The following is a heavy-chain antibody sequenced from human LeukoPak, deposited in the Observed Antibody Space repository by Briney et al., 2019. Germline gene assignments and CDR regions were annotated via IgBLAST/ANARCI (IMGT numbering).Heavy chain of an antibody. V-gene: IGHV4-61*02. D-gene: IGHD6-13*01. CDR3: ARDRQQLAFDY. CDR1: GGSISSGSYY. J-gene: IGHJ4*02. CDR2: IYTSGST. Sequence: PSQTLSLTCTVSGGSISSGSYYWSWIRQPAGKGLEWIGRIYTSGSTNYNPSLKSRVTISVDTSKNQFSLKLSSVTAADTAVYYCARDRQQLAFDYWGQGTLVTVSS.